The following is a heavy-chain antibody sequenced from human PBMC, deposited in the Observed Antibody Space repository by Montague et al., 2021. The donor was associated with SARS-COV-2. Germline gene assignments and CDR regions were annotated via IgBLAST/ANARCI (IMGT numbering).Heavy chain of an antibody. CDR2: IYNSGST. CDR1: GGSISRYS. D-gene: IGHD6-13*01. CDR3: ARVGRGSSWYEVAFDI. J-gene: IGHJ3*02. V-gene: IGHV4-59*01. Sequence: SETLSLTCTVSGGSISRYSWTWIRQPPGKGLEWIGYIYNSGSTNXXPSLTSRVTISVDTPKNQFSLKLSSVAAADTAVYYCARVGRGSSWYEVAFDIWGQGTMVTVSS.